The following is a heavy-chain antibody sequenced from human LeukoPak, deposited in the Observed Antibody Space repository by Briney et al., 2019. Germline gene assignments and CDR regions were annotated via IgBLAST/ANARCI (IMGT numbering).Heavy chain of an antibody. CDR2: IIPNSGGS. J-gene: IGHJ4*02. CDR1: GYTFTIYY. V-gene: IGHV1-2*02. Sequence: ASVKVSCKASGYTFTIYYIHWVRQAPGQGLEWMGWIIPNSGGSTYAQKFQGRVTMTRDTSISTAYMELSRLRSDDTAVYYCARDGRYCTNGVCYSFDYWGQGTLVTVSS. CDR3: ARDGRYCTNGVCYSFDY. D-gene: IGHD2-8*01.